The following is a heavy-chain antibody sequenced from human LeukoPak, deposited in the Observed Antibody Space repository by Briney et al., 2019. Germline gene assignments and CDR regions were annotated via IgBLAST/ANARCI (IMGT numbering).Heavy chain of an antibody. Sequence: GASVKVSCKASGGTFSSYAISWVRQAPGQGLEWMGRIIPIFGTANYAQKFQGGVTITTDESTSTAYMELSSLRSEDTAVYYCARVPEGVVVIPNYYFDYWGQGTLVTVSS. CDR2: IIPIFGTA. V-gene: IGHV1-69*05. J-gene: IGHJ4*02. CDR3: ARVPEGVVVIPNYYFDY. D-gene: IGHD3-22*01. CDR1: GGTFSSYA.